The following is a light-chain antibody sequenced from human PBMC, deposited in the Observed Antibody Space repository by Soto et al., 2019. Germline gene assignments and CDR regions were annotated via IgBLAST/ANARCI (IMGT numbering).Light chain of an antibody. Sequence: ETVMTQSPATLSVSPGERVTLSCRASQSVSSKLAWYQQKPGQAPRLLIYDASTTATGIPGRYSGSGSGTEFTLTISSLQSEDSAVYDCHQYNDWPPGLTFGGGTKVEIK. CDR2: DAS. J-gene: IGKJ4*01. CDR3: HQYNDWPPGLT. CDR1: QSVSSK. V-gene: IGKV3-15*01.